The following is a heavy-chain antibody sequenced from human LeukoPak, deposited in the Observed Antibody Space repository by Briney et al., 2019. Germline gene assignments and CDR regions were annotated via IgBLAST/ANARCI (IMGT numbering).Heavy chain of an antibody. V-gene: IGHV3-30*04. CDR1: GFTFTGHT. CDR2: VGNDEKTK. Sequence: GGSLRLSCVASGFTFTGHTMHRVRQAPGKGLEWVAVVGNDEKTKFYADSLKGRFTASRDNTKNTVYLQMNRLRDEDTAVYYCAREKQSGGTPFDYWGQGSLVTVSS. CDR3: AREKQSGGTPFDY. J-gene: IGHJ4*02. D-gene: IGHD1-26*01.